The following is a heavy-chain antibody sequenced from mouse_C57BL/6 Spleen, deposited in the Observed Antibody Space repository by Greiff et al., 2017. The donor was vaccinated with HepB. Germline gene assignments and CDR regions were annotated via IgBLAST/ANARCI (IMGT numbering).Heavy chain of an antibody. V-gene: IGHV1-69*01. CDR1: GYTFTSYW. CDR3: ARSGTTVESSWFAY. Sequence: QVQLQQPGAELVMPGASVTLSCTASGYTFTSYWMHWVKQRPGQGLEWIGEIDPSDSYTNYNQKFKGKSTLTVDKSSSTAYMQLSSLTSEASAVYYCARSGTTVESSWFAYWGQGTLVTVSA. D-gene: IGHD1-1*01. CDR2: IDPSDSYT. J-gene: IGHJ3*01.